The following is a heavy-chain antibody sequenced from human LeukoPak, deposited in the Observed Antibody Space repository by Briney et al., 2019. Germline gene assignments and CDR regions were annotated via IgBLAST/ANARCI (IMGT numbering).Heavy chain of an antibody. V-gene: IGHV3-11*04. CDR2: ISGGGTTI. CDR1: GFIFRDYY. D-gene: IGHD1-26*01. Sequence: GGSLRLSCAASGFIFRDYYMTWIRQAPGKGLEWVSYISGGGTTIYYADSVKGRFTISRDNAKNSLYLQMSSLRAEDTAVYYCARDGAYSGSYYYYYGMDVWGQGTTVTVSS. J-gene: IGHJ6*02. CDR3: ARDGAYSGSYYYYYGMDV.